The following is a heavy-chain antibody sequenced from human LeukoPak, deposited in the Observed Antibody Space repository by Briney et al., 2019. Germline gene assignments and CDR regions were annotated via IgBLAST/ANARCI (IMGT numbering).Heavy chain of an antibody. CDR1: GYAFTSYG. J-gene: IGHJ5*02. Sequence: GASVKVSCKASGYAFTSYGISWVRQAPGQGLEWMGWISAYNGNTNYAQKLQGRVTMTTDTSTSTAYMELRSLRSDDTAVYYCARVLISSGRQKAFDPWGQGTLVTVSS. D-gene: IGHD3-22*01. CDR2: ISAYNGNT. V-gene: IGHV1-18*01. CDR3: ARVLISSGRQKAFDP.